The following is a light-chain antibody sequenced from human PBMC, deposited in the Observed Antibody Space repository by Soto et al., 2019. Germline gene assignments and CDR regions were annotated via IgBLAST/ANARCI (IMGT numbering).Light chain of an antibody. J-gene: IGLJ3*02. V-gene: IGLV2-14*01. CDR3: SSYTSSSTLGGV. CDR2: EVS. Sequence: ALTQPASVSGSPGQSITISCTGTISDVGGYNYVSWYQQHPGKAPKLMIYEVSNRPSGVSNRFSGSKSGNTASLTISGLQAEDEADYYCSSYTSSSTLGGVFGGGTKLTVL. CDR1: ISDVGGYNY.